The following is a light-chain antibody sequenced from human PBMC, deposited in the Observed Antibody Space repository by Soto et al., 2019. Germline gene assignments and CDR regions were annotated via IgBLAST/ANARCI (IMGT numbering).Light chain of an antibody. J-gene: IGLJ2*01. CDR2: EVS. CDR3: SSYTTSYSHVL. Sequence: QSVLTQPASVSGSPGQSITISCTGSGSDVGAHKYVSWYQQYPGKVPKLIIYEVSNRPSGVSNRFSGSKSGNTASLSISGLQAEDEADYDCSSYTTSYSHVLFGGGTKLTVL. CDR1: GSDVGAHKY. V-gene: IGLV2-14*01.